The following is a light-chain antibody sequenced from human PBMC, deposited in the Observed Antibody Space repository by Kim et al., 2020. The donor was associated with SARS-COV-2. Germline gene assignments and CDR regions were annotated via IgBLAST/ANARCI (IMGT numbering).Light chain of an antibody. CDR2: DSA. J-gene: IGLJ2*01. CDR3: LLSYSGLVF. Sequence: PGASVTRTCASNTGAVASGHYPSWFQRKPGQAPRTLIFDSAHKHSWTPARFSGSLLGGNAALTLSGAQPEDEADYYCLLSYSGLVFFGGGTQLTVL. CDR1: TGAVASGHY. V-gene: IGLV7-46*01.